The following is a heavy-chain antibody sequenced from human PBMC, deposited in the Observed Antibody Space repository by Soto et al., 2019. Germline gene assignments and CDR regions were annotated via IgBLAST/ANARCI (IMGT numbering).Heavy chain of an antibody. J-gene: IGHJ4*02. V-gene: IGHV3-23*01. Sequence: EVQLLESGGALVQPGGSLRLSCVASGFSFRNYALSWVRQAPGKGLEWVSTFSAGGRAYYADTVKGRFTIARDSSQNTVHLQISTLRPEDTAVYYCAKVSMPEHYGDTLFDYWGQGTLVTVSS. CDR3: AKVSMPEHYGDTLFDY. CDR1: GFSFRNYA. D-gene: IGHD4-17*01. CDR2: FSAGGRA.